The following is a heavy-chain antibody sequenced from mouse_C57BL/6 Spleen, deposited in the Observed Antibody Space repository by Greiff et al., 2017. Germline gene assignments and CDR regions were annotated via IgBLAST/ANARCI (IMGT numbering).Heavy chain of an antibody. CDR2: IYPGDGDT. D-gene: IGHD1-1*01. CDR3: AFHYYGSSYNYFDY. CDR1: GYAFSSSW. Sequence: VQLQQSGPELVKPGASVKISCKASGYAFSSSWMNWVKQRPGKGLEWIGRIYPGDGDTNYNGKFKGKATLTADKSSSTAYMQLSSLTSEDSAVYFCAFHYYGSSYNYFDYWGQGTTLTVSS. V-gene: IGHV1-82*01. J-gene: IGHJ2*01.